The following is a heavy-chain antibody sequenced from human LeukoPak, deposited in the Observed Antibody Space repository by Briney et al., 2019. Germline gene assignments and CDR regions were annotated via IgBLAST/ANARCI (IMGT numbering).Heavy chain of an antibody. V-gene: IGHV1-69*06. CDR1: GGTFSSYA. CDR3: ARRTMVRGVRNWFDP. D-gene: IGHD3-10*01. J-gene: IGHJ5*02. CDR2: IVPIFGTA. Sequence: SVKVSCKASGGTFSSYAISWARQAPGQGLEWMGGIVPIFGTANYAQKFQGRVTITADKSTSTAYMELSSLRSEDTVVYYCARRTMVRGVRNWFDPWGQGTLVTVSS.